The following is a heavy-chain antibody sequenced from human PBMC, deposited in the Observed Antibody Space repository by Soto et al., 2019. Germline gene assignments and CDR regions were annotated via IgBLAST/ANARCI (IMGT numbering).Heavy chain of an antibody. CDR1: GGTFSSYA. Sequence: ASVKVSCKASGGTFSSYAISWARQAPGQGLEWMGGIIPIFGTANYAQKFQGRVTITADESTSTAYMELSSLRSEDTAVYYCARGGIAARPGNWFDPWGQGTLVTVSS. V-gene: IGHV1-69*13. CDR3: ARGGIAARPGNWFDP. D-gene: IGHD6-6*01. CDR2: IIPIFGTA. J-gene: IGHJ5*02.